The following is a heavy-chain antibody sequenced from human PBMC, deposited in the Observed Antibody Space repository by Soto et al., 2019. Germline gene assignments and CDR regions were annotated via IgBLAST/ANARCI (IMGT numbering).Heavy chain of an antibody. V-gene: IGHV1-2*02. CDR3: AALHEYSGYDRGF. D-gene: IGHD5-12*01. J-gene: IGHJ4*02. CDR2: INPNNGDT. CDR1: GYTFTAYY. Sequence: ASVKVSCKASGYTFTAYYIHWVRQAPGQGLEWMGWINPNNGDTNYGQRIQGRVTMTRDTSISTAYVELSSLRADDTAVYYCAALHEYSGYDRGFWGQGTQVTVSS.